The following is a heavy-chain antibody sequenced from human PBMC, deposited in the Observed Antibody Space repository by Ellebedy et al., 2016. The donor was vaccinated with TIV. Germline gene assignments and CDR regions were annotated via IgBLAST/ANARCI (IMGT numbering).Heavy chain of an antibody. J-gene: IGHJ4*02. V-gene: IGHV3-7*03. CDR1: GFTFSSYW. D-gene: IGHD3-22*01. CDR2: IKQDGSEK. Sequence: GGSLRLXCAASGFTFSSYWMSWVRQAPGKGLEWVANIKQDGSEKYYVDSVKGRFTISRDNAKNSLYLQMNSLRAEDTAVYYCATTRGSSGYYWVYFDYWGQGTLVTVSS. CDR3: ATTRGSSGYYWVYFDY.